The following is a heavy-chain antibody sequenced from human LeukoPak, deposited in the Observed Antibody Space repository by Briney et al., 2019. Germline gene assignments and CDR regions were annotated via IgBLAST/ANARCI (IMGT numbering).Heavy chain of an antibody. J-gene: IGHJ4*02. CDR1: GFTFSSYS. D-gene: IGHD2-15*01. Sequence: GGSLRLSCAASGFTFSSYSMNWVRQAPGKGLEWVSSISSSSSYIYYADSVKGRFTISRDNAKNSLYLRMYSLRAEDTAVYYCARDSKLKAFDYWGQGTLVTVSS. CDR2: ISSSSSYI. V-gene: IGHV3-21*01. CDR3: ARDSKLKAFDY.